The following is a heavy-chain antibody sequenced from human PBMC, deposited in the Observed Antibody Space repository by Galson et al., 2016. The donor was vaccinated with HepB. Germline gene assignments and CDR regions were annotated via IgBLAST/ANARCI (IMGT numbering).Heavy chain of an antibody. V-gene: IGHV3-23*01. CDR1: GFSFSTHS. D-gene: IGHD3-22*01. J-gene: IGHJ4*02. CDR3: AKCPHYYDISGYYSL. CDR2: ISGSGIT. Sequence: SLRLSCAASGFSFSTHSMDWVRQAPGKGLEWVSAISGSGITYYADSVKGRFTISRDDSNNALYLQMSSLRAEDTAVYYCAKCPHYYDISGYYSLWGQGTLVTVSS.